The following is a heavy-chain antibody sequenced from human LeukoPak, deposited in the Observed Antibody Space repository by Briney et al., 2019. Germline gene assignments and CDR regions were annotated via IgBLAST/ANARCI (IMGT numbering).Heavy chain of an antibody. CDR2: IYYSGST. CDR1: GGSMSSYY. V-gene: IGHV4-59*01. Sequence: SETLSLTCTVSGGSMSSYYWSWIRQPPGKGLEWIGYIYYSGSTNYNPSLKGRVTISVETSKNQFSLKLSSVTAADTAVYYCARATTYFYDSSGYYRGYYYYYMDVWGKGTTVTVSS. D-gene: IGHD3-22*01. J-gene: IGHJ6*03. CDR3: ARATTYFYDSSGYYRGYYYYYMDV.